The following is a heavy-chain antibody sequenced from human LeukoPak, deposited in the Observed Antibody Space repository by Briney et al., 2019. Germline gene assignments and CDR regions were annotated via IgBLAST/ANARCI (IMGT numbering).Heavy chain of an antibody. CDR3: ARVAKERVGGVYYFDY. J-gene: IGHJ4*02. CDR1: GFTFSDYD. Sequence: GGSLRLSCAASGFTFSDYDMHWVREATGKGLDWGSAIGTAGDTYYTGSLKGRFTISRENAKNSLYLQMNSLRAADTAVYYCARVAKERVGGVYYFDYWGQGTLVTVSS. D-gene: IGHD1-1*01. CDR2: IGTAGDT. V-gene: IGHV3-13*01.